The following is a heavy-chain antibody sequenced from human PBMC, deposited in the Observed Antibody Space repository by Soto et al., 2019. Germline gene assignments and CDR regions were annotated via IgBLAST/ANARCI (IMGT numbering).Heavy chain of an antibody. Sequence: SSETLSLTCAVSGGSISSSNWWSWVRQPPGKGLEWIGEIYHSGSTYYNPSLKSRVTISVDKSKNQFSLKLSSVTAADTAVYYCARIPRGYSYGYLDYWGQGTLVTVSS. D-gene: IGHD5-18*01. V-gene: IGHV4-4*02. J-gene: IGHJ4*02. CDR2: IYHSGST. CDR1: GGSISSSNW. CDR3: ARIPRGYSYGYLDY.